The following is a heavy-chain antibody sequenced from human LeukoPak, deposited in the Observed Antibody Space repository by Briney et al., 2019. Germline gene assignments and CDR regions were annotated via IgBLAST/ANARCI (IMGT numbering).Heavy chain of an antibody. D-gene: IGHD2-2*01. CDR3: ARLIAGYCSSTSCLGPLDV. J-gene: IGHJ6*02. Sequence: GGSLRLSCAASGFTFSRYSMHWVRQAPGKGLEYVSAIGSNGGSTYYANSVKGRFAISRDNSKNTLYLQMGSLRAEDMAVYYCARLIAGYCSSTSCLGPLDVWGQGTTVTVSS. CDR1: GFTFSRYS. V-gene: IGHV3-64*01. CDR2: IGSNGGST.